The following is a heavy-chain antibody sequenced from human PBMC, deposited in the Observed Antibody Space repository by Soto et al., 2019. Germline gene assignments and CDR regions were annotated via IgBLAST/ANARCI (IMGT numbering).Heavy chain of an antibody. Sequence: ASVKVSCKASGGTFSSYAISWVRQAPGQGLEWMGGIIPIFGTANYAQKFQGRVTITADESTSTAYMELSSLRSEDTAVYYCARERRPTDYYDSSGRNDAFDIWGQGTMVTGSS. V-gene: IGHV1-69*13. CDR3: ARERRPTDYYDSSGRNDAFDI. D-gene: IGHD3-22*01. J-gene: IGHJ3*02. CDR2: IIPIFGTA. CDR1: GGTFSSYA.